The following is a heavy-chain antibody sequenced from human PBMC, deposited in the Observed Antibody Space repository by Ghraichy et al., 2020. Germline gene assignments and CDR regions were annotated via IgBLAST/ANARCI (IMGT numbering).Heavy chain of an antibody. CDR3: ARLPLPRRAAVGDWYFDL. CDR1: GFSFSDYS. CDR2: ITGSSITI. J-gene: IGHJ2*01. D-gene: IGHD6-13*01. V-gene: IGHV3-48*01. Sequence: GESLNISCEGSGFSFSDYSMIWVRLTPRKALEWVSYITGSSITIFYTDSVKGQFTISRDNAKNSLYLQMNSLRAEDTAVYYCARLPLPRRAAVGDWYFDLWGRGTLVTVSS.